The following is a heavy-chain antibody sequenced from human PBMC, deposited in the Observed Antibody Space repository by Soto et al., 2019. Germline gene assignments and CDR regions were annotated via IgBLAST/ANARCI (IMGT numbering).Heavy chain of an antibody. V-gene: IGHV3-21*01. J-gene: IGHJ3*01. Sequence: GGSLRLSCTASGFTFSDYSMNWVRQAPGKGLEWVSSISSKSTFMYYGDSVTGRFTISRDNAKNSMYLQMNSLRAEDTAVYFCARDLSPRYYFDSSADDPFDLWGQGTMVTVSS. CDR1: GFTFSDYS. D-gene: IGHD3-22*01. CDR3: ARDLSPRYYFDSSADDPFDL. CDR2: ISSKSTFM.